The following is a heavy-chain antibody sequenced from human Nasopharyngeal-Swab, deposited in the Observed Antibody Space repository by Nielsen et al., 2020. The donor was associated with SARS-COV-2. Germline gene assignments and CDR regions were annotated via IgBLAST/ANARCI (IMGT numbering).Heavy chain of an antibody. J-gene: IGHJ6*02. CDR3: ARRKEILWLGSQRHGMDV. CDR1: GFSFINYG. CDR2: ISYEGSIK. D-gene: IGHD3-10*01. Sequence: GGSLRLSCTASGFSFINYGMHWVRQAPGKGLEWVAIISYEGSIKHYADYVEGRFTISRDASKNTLYLQMNSLRPEDTAVYYCARRKEILWLGSQRHGMDVWGQGTTVTVSS. V-gene: IGHV3-30*03.